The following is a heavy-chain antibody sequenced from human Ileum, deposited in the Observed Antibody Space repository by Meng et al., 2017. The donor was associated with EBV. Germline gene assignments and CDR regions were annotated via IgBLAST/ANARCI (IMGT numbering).Heavy chain of an antibody. J-gene: IGHJ4*02. Sequence: QVQVQESGPGPVKPSGTLSLTCAVSGDSISSNNWWSWVRQSPGKGLEWIAEIHHSGTTTYNPSLKSRVTISVDKSENHFSLKLTSVTAADTAVYYCARGSDYVWGIWGQGTLVTVSS. V-gene: IGHV4-4*02. CDR3: ARGSDYVWGI. CDR1: GDSISSNNW. D-gene: IGHD3-16*01. CDR2: IHHSGTT.